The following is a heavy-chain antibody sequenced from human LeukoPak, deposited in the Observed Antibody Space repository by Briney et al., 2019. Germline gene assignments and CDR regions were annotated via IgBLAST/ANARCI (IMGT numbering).Heavy chain of an antibody. J-gene: IGHJ3*02. CDR3: ARDQGRGYSYEYDAFDI. D-gene: IGHD5-18*01. Sequence: GGSLRLSCVASGFTFSSYWMTWVRQAPGKGLEWVANIKTDGSQIYYVDSVKGRFTISRDNAKNSLYLQMNSLRAEDTAVYYCARDQGRGYSYEYDAFDIWGQGTMVTVS. CDR2: IKTDGSQI. V-gene: IGHV3-7*01. CDR1: GFTFSSYW.